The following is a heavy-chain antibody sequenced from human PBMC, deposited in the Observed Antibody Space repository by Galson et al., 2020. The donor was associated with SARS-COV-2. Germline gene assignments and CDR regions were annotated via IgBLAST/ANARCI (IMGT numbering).Heavy chain of an antibody. Sequence: SQASETLSLTCAVYGGSFSGYYWSWIRQPPGKGLEWLGAINHSGSTNYNPSLKSRVTISVDTSKNQFSLKLSSVTAADTAVYYCARGKTVTTFYYYYGMDVWGQGTTVTVSS. CDR2: INHSGST. D-gene: IGHD4-17*01. CDR1: GGSFSGYY. J-gene: IGHJ6*02. CDR3: ARGKTVTTFYYYYGMDV. V-gene: IGHV4-34*01.